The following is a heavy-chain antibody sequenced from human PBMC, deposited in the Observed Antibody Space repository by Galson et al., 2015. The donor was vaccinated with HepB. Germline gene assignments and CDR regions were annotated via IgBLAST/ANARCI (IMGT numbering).Heavy chain of an antibody. CDR2: ISSSSSTI. CDR3: ASVGDWFSIDY. J-gene: IGHJ4*02. D-gene: IGHD3-9*01. V-gene: IGHV3-48*04. CDR1: GFTFSSYS. Sequence: SLRLSCAASGFTFSSYSMNWVRQAPGKGLEWVSYISSSSSTIYYADSVKGRFTISRDNAKNSLYLQMNSLRAEDTAVYYCASVGDWFSIDYWGQGTLVTVSS.